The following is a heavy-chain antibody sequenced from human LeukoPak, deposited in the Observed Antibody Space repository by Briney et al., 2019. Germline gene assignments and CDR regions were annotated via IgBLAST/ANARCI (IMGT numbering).Heavy chain of an antibody. J-gene: IGHJ4*02. Sequence: ASVKVSCKASGDTFTGYYMHWVRQAPGQGLEWMGIINPSGGSTSYAQKFQGRVTMTRDTSTSTVYMELSSLRSEDTAVYYCARDVDGPYYARVRRGGGYFDYLGQGTLVTVSS. CDR1: GDTFTGYY. D-gene: IGHD3-10*02. CDR3: ARDVDGPYYARVRRGGGYFDY. V-gene: IGHV1-46*01. CDR2: INPSGGST.